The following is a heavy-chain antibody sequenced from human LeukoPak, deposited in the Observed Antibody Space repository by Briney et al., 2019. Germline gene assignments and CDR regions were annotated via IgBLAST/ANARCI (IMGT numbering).Heavy chain of an antibody. CDR3: ARGGLISLANTPLGAFDI. D-gene: IGHD3/OR15-3a*01. Sequence: PSETLSLTCAVYGGSFSGYYWSWIRQPPGKGLEWIGEINHSGSTNYNPSLKSRVTISVDTSKNQFSLQLNSVTPEDTAVYYCARGGLISLANTPLGAFDIWGQGTMVSVSS. V-gene: IGHV4-34*01. CDR1: GGSFSGYY. J-gene: IGHJ3*02. CDR2: INHSGST.